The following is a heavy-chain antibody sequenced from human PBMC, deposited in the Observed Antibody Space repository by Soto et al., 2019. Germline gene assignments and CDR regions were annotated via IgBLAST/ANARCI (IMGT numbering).Heavy chain of an antibody. D-gene: IGHD7-27*01. CDR2: IYHSGST. CDR1: VGSTSSGGYS. J-gene: IGHJ3*02. CDR3: AGELGVDAFDI. V-gene: IGHV4-30-2*01. Sequence: SETLSLTCAFSVGSTSSGGYSCSWIRQPPWKGLEWIGYIYHSGSTYYNPSLKSRVTISVDRSKNQFSLKLSSVTAADTAVYYCAGELGVDAFDIWGQGTMVNVSS.